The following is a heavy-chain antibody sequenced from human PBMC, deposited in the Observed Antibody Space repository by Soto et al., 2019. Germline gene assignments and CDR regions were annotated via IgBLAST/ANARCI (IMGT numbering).Heavy chain of an antibody. CDR1: CVSISSSSYY. V-gene: IGHV4-39*01. J-gene: IGHJ4*02. CDR3: ARRGSSSWYGY. CDR2: IYYSGST. Sequence: PSETLSLTCTVSCVSISSSSYYCGWIRQPPGKGLEWIGSIYYSGSTYYNPSLKSRVTISVDTSKNQFSLKLSSVTAADTAVYYCARRGSSSWYGYWGQGTLVTVSS. D-gene: IGHD6-13*01.